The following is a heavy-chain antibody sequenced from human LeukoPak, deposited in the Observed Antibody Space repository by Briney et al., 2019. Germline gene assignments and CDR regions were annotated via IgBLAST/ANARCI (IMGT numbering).Heavy chain of an antibody. CDR3: AKELGYCSSTSCIGGMDV. CDR2: ISGSGEST. CDR1: GFTFSSYA. Sequence: GGSLRLSCAASGFTFSSYAMNWVRQAPGKGLEWVSSISGSGESTYYADSVKGRFTISRDNSKNTLYLQMNSLRAEDTAVYYCAKELGYCSSTSCIGGMDVWGQGTTVTVSS. V-gene: IGHV3-23*01. J-gene: IGHJ6*02. D-gene: IGHD2-2*01.